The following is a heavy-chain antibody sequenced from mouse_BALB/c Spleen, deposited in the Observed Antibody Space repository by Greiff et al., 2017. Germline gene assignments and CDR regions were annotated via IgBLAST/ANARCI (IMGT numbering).Heavy chain of an antibody. V-gene: IGHV3-2*02. J-gene: IGHJ3*01. D-gene: IGHD2-1*01. CDR2: ISYSGST. CDR3: AREDGNPFAY. Sequence: EVQLVESGPGLVKPSQSLSLTCTVTDYSITSDYAWNWIRQFPGNKLEWMGYISYSGSTSYNPSLKSRISITRDTSKNQFFLQLNSVTTEDTATYYCAREDGNPFAYWGQGTLVTVSA. CDR1: DYSITSDYA.